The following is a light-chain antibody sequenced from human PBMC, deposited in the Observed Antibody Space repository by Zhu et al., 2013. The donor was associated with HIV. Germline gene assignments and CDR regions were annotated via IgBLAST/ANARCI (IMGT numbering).Light chain of an antibody. CDR2: PAS. J-gene: IGKJ1*01. CDR3: LQHYNYPRT. Sequence: DIQMTQSPSSVSASVGDRVTMTCRASQGIDTWIAWYQQKPGKAPRLVINPASSSQSGVPSRFSGSGSGTVFTLTISNLQPEDSATYYCLQHYNYPRTFGQGTKVEVE. V-gene: IGKV1D-16*01. CDR1: QGIDTW.